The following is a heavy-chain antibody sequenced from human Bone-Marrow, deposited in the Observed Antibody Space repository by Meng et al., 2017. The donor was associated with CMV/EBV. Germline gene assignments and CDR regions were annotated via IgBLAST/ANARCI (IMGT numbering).Heavy chain of an antibody. V-gene: IGHV1-69*05. CDR2: IIPIFGTA. CDR3: ARPAVAGNYYYYGMDV. Sequence: SVKVSCKASGGTFSSYAISWVRQAPGQELEWMGGIIPIFGTANYAQKFQGRVTITTDESTSTAYMELSSLRSEDTAVYYCARPAVAGNYYYYGMDVWGQGTTVTVSS. J-gene: IGHJ6*02. CDR1: GGTFSSYA. D-gene: IGHD6-19*01.